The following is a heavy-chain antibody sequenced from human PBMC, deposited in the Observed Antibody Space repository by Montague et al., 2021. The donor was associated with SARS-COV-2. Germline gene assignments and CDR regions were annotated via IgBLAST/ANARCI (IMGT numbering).Heavy chain of an antibody. J-gene: IGHJ5*02. CDR1: GGSISDNNW. Sequence: SETLSLTCGVSGGSISDNNWWSWVRQSPETGLEWIGDISLGGHTDYNPSLKSRVTISLDKSKNQFSLKLTSVTAADTAVYYCARDIWEPEVRSRGWFDPWGQGILVTVSS. V-gene: IGHV4-4*02. D-gene: IGHD1-26*01. CDR3: ARDIWEPEVRSRGWFDP. CDR2: ISLGGHT.